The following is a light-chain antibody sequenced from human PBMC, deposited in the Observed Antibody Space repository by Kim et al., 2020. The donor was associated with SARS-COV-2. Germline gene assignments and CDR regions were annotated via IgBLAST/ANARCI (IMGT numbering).Light chain of an antibody. Sequence: DGVMTQSPLSLPATLGQPASISCRSSQSLVHSDGNTYLNWFQQRPGQSPRRLIYKVSNRDSGVPDRFSGSGSGTDFTLKISSVGAGYVGICYYMQSINWPRTFGQRNKVDI. CDR1: QSLVHSDGNTY. J-gene: IGKJ1*01. V-gene: IGKV2-30*02. CDR3: MQSINWPRT. CDR2: KVS.